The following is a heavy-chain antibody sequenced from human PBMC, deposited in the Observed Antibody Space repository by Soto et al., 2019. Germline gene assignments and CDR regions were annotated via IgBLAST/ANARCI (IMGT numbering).Heavy chain of an antibody. V-gene: IGHV3-48*01. J-gene: IGHJ3*01. CDR1: GFTYSTYT. Sequence: GGSLRLSCAASGFTYSTYTMHWVRQAPGKGLEWVSYIGIGSSTKYYADSVKGRFTISRDNAKNSLYLQMNSLRAEDTAVYYCARDQLYYNDISGRPLNAFDVWGQGTMVTVSS. D-gene: IGHD3-22*01. CDR2: IGIGSSTK. CDR3: ARDQLYYNDISGRPLNAFDV.